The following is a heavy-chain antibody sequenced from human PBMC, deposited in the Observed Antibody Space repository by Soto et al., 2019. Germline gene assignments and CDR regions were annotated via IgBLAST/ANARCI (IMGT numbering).Heavy chain of an antibody. V-gene: IGHV3-48*02. D-gene: IGHD2-21*02. J-gene: IGHJ4*02. Sequence: PGGSLRLSCAASGFTFSSYSMNWVRQAPGKGLEWVSYISSSSTIYYADSVKGRFTISRDNAKNSLYLQMNSLRDEDTAVYYCATDTVVTRDYWGQGTLVTVSS. CDR2: ISSSSTI. CDR3: ATDTVVTRDY. CDR1: GFTFSSYS.